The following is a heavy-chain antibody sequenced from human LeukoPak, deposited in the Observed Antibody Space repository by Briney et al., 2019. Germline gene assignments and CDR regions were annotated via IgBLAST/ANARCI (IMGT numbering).Heavy chain of an antibody. Sequence: PSETLSLTCTVSGGSTSSYYWSWIRQPPGKGLEWIGSLYYSGSTNSNPSLKTRVTVSVDTYKNRFSLKLSSVTAADTAVYYCTMVPHFDYWGQGTLVTVSS. CDR2: LYYSGST. CDR1: GGSTSSYY. V-gene: IGHV4-59*08. J-gene: IGHJ4*02. CDR3: TMVPHFDY. D-gene: IGHD3-10*01.